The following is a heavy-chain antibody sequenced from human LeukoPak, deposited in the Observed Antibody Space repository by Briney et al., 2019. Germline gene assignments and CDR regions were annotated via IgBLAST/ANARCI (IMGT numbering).Heavy chain of an antibody. CDR1: GGTFSSYA. V-gene: IGHV1-69*13. J-gene: IGHJ4*02. CDR2: IIPIFGTA. Sequence: SVKVSCKASGGTFSSYAISLVRQAPGQGLEWMGGIIPIFGTANYAQKFQGRVTITADESTSTAYMELSSLRSEDTAVYYCARGYDSSGYYYVPFDYWGQGTLVTVSS. D-gene: IGHD3-22*01. CDR3: ARGYDSSGYYYVPFDY.